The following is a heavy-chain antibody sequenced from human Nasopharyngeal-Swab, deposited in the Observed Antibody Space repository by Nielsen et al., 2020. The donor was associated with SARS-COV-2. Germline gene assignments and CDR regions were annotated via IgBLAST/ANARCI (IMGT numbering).Heavy chain of an antibody. CDR1: GFTFSSYA. J-gene: IGHJ6*02. D-gene: IGHD6-13*01. CDR3: ARDQGSSWYTYYYNYGMDV. Sequence: GESLKISCAASGFTFSSYAMHWVRQAPGKGLEWVAVISYDGSKKYYADSVKGRFTISRDYSKNTLYLQMNSLRAEDTAVYYCARDQGSSWYTYYYNYGMDVWGQGTTVTVSS. V-gene: IGHV3-30-3*01. CDR2: ISYDGSKK.